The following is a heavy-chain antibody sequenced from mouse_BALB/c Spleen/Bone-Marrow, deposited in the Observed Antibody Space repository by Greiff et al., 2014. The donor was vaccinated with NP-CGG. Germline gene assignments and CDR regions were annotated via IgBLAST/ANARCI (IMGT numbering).Heavy chain of an antibody. V-gene: IGHV5-9*02. CDR1: GFAFSSYD. J-gene: IGHJ4*01. D-gene: IGHD2-4*01. Sequence: EVKLMESGGGLVKPRGSLKLSCAASGFAFSSYDMSWVRQTPEKRLEWVATISSGGSYTYYPDSVKGRFTISRDNARNTLYLQMSSLRSEDTALYYCARVLRVYAMDYWGQGTSVTVSS. CDR2: ISSGGSYT. CDR3: ARVLRVYAMDY.